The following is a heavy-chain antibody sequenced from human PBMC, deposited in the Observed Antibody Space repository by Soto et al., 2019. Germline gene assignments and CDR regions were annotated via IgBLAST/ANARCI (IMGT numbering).Heavy chain of an antibody. CDR1: GFTFSSYE. J-gene: IGHJ4*02. CDR2: ISSSGSTI. V-gene: IGHV3-48*03. D-gene: IGHD6-13*01. CDR3: ARDGEYSSSWYNY. Sequence: GGSLRLSCAASGFTFSSYEMNWVRQAPGKGLEWVSYISSSGSTIYYADSVKGRFTISRDNAKNSLYLQMNSLRAEDTAVYYCARDGEYSSSWYNYWGQGTLVIVSS.